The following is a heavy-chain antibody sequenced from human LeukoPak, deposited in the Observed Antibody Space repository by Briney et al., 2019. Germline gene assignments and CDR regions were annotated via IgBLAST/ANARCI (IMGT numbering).Heavy chain of an antibody. CDR3: ATLYCTNGVCSDFDY. CDR1: GYNFISYW. D-gene: IGHD2-8*01. J-gene: IGHJ4*02. V-gene: IGHV5-10-1*01. CDR2: IDPSDSYT. Sequence: GESLRISCKGSGYNFISYWISWVRQMPGKGLEWMGKIDPSDSYTNYSPSFQGHVTISADKSISTAYLQWSSLKASDTAMYYCATLYCTNGVCSDFDYWGQGTLVTVSP.